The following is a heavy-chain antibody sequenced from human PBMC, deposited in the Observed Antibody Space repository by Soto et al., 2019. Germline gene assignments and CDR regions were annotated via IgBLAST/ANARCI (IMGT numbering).Heavy chain of an antibody. V-gene: IGHV1-69*06. CDR2: IIPIFGTA. D-gene: IGHD1-20*01. J-gene: IGHJ3*02. Sequence: SVKVSCKASGGTFSSYAISWVRQAPGQGLEWMGGIIPIFGTANYAQKFQGRVTITADKSTSTAYMELSSLRSEDTAVYYCARGQIYITGTTRAFEIWGQGTMVTVSS. CDR3: ARGQIYITGTTRAFEI. CDR1: GGTFSSYA.